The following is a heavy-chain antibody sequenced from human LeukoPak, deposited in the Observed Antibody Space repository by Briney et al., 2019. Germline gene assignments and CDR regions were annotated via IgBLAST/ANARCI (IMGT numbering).Heavy chain of an antibody. D-gene: IGHD4-11*01. CDR1: GDSITSSSYY. V-gene: IGHV4-39*07. J-gene: IGHJ4*02. CDR2: TFYSGRT. CDR3: ARAEINDYNRY. Sequence: SETLSLTCTVSGDSITSSSYYWEWIRQPPGKGLEWIGSTFYSGRTYDNPSLKSRVTISIDNPKNQIFLKLRSTTAADTAHYYCARAEINDYNRYWGQGILVIVSS.